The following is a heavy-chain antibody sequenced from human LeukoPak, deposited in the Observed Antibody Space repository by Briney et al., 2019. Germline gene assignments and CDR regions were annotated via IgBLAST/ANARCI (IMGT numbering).Heavy chain of an antibody. V-gene: IGHV1-69*13. CDR3: ARGPVLRYFDWLPYYPYYGMDV. D-gene: IGHD3-9*01. CDR2: IIPIFGTA. CDR1: GGTFSSYA. J-gene: IGHJ6*02. Sequence: ASVKVSCKASGGTFSSYAISWVRQAPGQGLEWMGGIIPIFGTANYAQKFQGRVTITADESTSTAYMELSSLRSEDTAVYYCARGPVLRYFDWLPYYPYYGMDVWGQGTTVTVSS.